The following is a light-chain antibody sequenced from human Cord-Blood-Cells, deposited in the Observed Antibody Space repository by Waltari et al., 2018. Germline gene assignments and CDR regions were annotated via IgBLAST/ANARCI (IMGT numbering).Light chain of an antibody. J-gene: IGLJ3*02. Sequence: QSALTQPPSASGSPGQSVTISCTGTSSDVGGYNYVSWYQQPPGKAPKRMIYEVSQRPSGVPDRFSGSKSGNTASLTVSGLQAEDEADYYCSSYAGSNNLVFGGGTKLTVL. V-gene: IGLV2-8*01. CDR2: EVS. CDR3: SSYAGSNNLV. CDR1: SSDVGGYNY.